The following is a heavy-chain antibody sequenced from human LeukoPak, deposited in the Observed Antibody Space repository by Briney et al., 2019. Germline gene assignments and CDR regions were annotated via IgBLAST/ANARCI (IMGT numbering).Heavy chain of an antibody. CDR3: ARAGQIWFGEPIRGYYFDY. D-gene: IGHD3-10*01. CDR1: GYTFTGYY. V-gene: IGHV1-2*02. Sequence: ASVKVSCKASGYTFTGYYMHWVRQAPGQGLEWMGWINPNSGGTNYAQKFQGRVTMTRDTSISTAYMELSRLRSDDTAVYYCARAGQIWFGEPIRGYYFDYWGQGTLVTASS. CDR2: INPNSGGT. J-gene: IGHJ4*02.